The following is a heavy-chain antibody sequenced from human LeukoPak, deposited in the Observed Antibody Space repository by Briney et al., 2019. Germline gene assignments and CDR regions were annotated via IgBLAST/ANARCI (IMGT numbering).Heavy chain of an antibody. CDR2: INHSGST. CDR1: GGSFSGYY. D-gene: IGHD3-10*01. Sequence: SETLSLTCAVYGGSFSGYYWSWIRQPPGKGLEWIGEINHSGSTNYNPSLKSRVTTSVDTSKNQFSLKLSSVTAADTAVYYCARGIRITMVRGVLYYFDYWGQGTLVAVSS. CDR3: ARGIRITMVRGVLYYFDY. J-gene: IGHJ4*02. V-gene: IGHV4-34*01.